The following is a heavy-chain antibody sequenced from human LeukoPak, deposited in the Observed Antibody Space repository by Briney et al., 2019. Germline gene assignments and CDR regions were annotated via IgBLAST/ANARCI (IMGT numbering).Heavy chain of an antibody. J-gene: IGHJ4*02. CDR1: GGSISSSNYY. V-gene: IGHV4-39*01. CDR3: ARLKSAYYDYFDY. CDR2: IYYSGST. D-gene: IGHD3-22*01. Sequence: PSETPSLTCSVSGGSISSSNYYWGWIRQSPGKGLEWIGNIYYSGSTYYNPSLESRVTISVDTSKNQFSLKLSSVTAADTAVYYCARLKSAYYDYFDYWGQGTLVTVSS.